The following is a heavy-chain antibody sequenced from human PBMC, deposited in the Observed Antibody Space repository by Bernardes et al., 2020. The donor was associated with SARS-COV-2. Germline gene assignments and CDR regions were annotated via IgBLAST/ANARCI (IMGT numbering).Heavy chain of an antibody. CDR2: ITRYRHPI. V-gene: IGHV3-11*01. J-gene: IGHJ6*02. CDR1: GFTFSDYY. Sequence: GGSLRLSCEASGFTFSDYYMRWIRQAPGYGLLRLSFITRYRHPIHYSQSVKGRFTISRDNAEKSLYLQMHSLRAEDTGVYFCAREEGYCTTSTCYGGYYGMDVWGQGTTVTVSS. CDR3: AREEGYCTTSTCYGGYYGMDV. D-gene: IGHD2-2*01.